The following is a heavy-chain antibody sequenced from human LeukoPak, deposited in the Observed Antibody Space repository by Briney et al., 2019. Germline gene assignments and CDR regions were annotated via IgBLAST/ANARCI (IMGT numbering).Heavy chain of an antibody. D-gene: IGHD5-18*01. CDR3: ARDPDTAVPHFDY. CDR2: IYTSGST. V-gene: IGHV4-4*07. Sequence: SETLSLTCTVSDDSISSYYWNWIRQPAGKGLECIGRIYTSGSTNYHPSLKSRVTMSVDTSKNQFSLNLSSVTAADTAVYYCARDPDTAVPHFDYWGQGTLATVSS. CDR1: DDSISSYY. J-gene: IGHJ4*02.